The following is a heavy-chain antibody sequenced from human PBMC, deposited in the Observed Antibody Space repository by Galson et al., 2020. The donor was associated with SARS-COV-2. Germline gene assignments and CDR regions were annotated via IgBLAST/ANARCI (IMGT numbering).Heavy chain of an antibody. CDR1: GFTFSSYA. CDR2: ISYDGSNK. J-gene: IGHJ4*02. V-gene: IGHV3-30*04. D-gene: IGHD3-10*01. Sequence: GGSLRLSCAASGFTFSSYAMHWVRQAPGKGLEWVAVISYDGSNKYYADSVKGRFTISRDNSKNTLYLQMNSLRAEDTAVYYCASLITMVRGVSNSWGQGTLVTVSS. CDR3: ASLITMVRGVSNS.